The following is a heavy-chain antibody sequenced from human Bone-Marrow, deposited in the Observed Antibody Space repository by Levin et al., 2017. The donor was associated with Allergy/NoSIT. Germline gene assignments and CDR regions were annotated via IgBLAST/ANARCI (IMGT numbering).Heavy chain of an antibody. Sequence: GGSLRLSCSASGFKFDDYAMDWVRQAPGKGLEWVASLSWNSMRRGYADSVKGRFTVSRDNAKKSLFLQMNSLRNEDTAFYYCVKGPVYSDGWYGAFDSWGQGALVIVSS. CDR1: GFKFDDYA. CDR2: LSWNSMRR. J-gene: IGHJ5*01. V-gene: IGHV3-9*01. D-gene: IGHD6-19*01. CDR3: VKGPVYSDGWYGAFDS.